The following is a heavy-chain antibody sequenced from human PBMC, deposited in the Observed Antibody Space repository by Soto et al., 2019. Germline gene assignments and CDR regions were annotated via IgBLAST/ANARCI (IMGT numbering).Heavy chain of an antibody. V-gene: IGHV1-69*13. J-gene: IGHJ4*02. CDR2: IIPIFGTA. CDR3: AREVRWLQYGYFDY. CDR1: GGTFSSYA. D-gene: IGHD5-12*01. Sequence: SVKVSCKASGGTFSSYAISWVRQAPGQGLEWMGGIIPIFGTANYAQKFQGRVTITADESTSTAYMELSSVTAADTAVYYCAREVRWLQYGYFDYWGQGTLVTVSS.